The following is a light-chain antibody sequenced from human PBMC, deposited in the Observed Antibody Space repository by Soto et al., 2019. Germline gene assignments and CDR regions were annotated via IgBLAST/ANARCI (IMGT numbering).Light chain of an antibody. J-gene: IGKJ1*01. Sequence: EIVLTQSQATLSLSPGERATRSCRDSQSISSTYLTWYHQKPGQAPRLLIYDASRRATGIPDRFSGSGSGTDFSLTISRLEPEDWAVYSCPHYDSARGTCGLGTKVEIK. CDR2: DAS. CDR3: PHYDSARGT. V-gene: IGKV3-20*01. CDR1: QSISSTY.